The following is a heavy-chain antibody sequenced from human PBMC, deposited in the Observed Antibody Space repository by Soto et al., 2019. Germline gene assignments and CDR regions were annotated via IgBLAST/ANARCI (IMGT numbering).Heavy chain of an antibody. V-gene: IGHV1-3*01. CDR2: INAGNGNT. CDR1: GYTFTSYA. Sequence: QVQLVQSGAEVKKPGASVKVSCKASGYTFTSYAMHWVRQAPGQRLEWMGWINAGNGNTKYSQKFQGRVTITRDTSASSGYMELSSVRSEDTAVYYCARAGRNTYYDILTGYYHNWFDPWGQGTLVTVSS. CDR3: ARAGRNTYYDILTGYYHNWFDP. J-gene: IGHJ5*02. D-gene: IGHD3-9*01.